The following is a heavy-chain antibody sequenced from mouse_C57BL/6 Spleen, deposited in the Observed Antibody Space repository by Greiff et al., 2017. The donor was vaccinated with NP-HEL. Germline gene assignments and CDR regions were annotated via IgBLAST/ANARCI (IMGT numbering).Heavy chain of an antibody. CDR2: IYPGSGST. CDR1: GYTFTSYW. Sequence: VQLQQPGAELVKPGASVKMSCKASGYTFTSYWMTWVKQRPGQGLEWIGDIYPGSGSTNYTEKFKSKATMTVDTSSSTAYMQLSSLTSEDSAVYYCARGGGYDEVFAYWGQGTLVTVSA. D-gene: IGHD2-2*01. J-gene: IGHJ3*01. V-gene: IGHV1-55*01. CDR3: ARGGGYDEVFAY.